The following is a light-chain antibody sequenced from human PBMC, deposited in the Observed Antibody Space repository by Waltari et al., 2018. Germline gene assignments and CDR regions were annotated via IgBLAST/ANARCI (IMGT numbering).Light chain of an antibody. J-gene: IGKJ4*01. V-gene: IGKV1-12*01. CDR1: QDISNW. CDR2: GAT. Sequence: DIQMTQSPSFVSASVGDTVTISCRASQDISNWLAWFQQKRGKAPKLLLFGATTLQSGVPSRCSGTGAGTDFTLTISTLQPEDFATYYCQQANTFPRTFGGGTRVEIK. CDR3: QQANTFPRT.